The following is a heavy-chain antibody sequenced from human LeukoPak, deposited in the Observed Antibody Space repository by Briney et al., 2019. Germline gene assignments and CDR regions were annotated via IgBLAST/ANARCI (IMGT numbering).Heavy chain of an antibody. Sequence: SETLSLTCTVSGGSISSYYWSWIREPPGKGLEWIGYIYYSGSTNYNPSLKSRVTISVDTSKNQFSLKLSSVTAADTAVYYCAGVVVNWFDPWGQGTLVTVSS. D-gene: IGHD2-15*01. V-gene: IGHV4-59*08. J-gene: IGHJ5*02. CDR3: AGVVVNWFDP. CDR1: GGSISSYY. CDR2: IYYSGST.